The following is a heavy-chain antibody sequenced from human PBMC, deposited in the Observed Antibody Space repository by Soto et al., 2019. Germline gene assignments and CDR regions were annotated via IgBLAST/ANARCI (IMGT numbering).Heavy chain of an antibody. Sequence: SETLSLTCTVSGGSISNFYWSWIRQPPGKGLEWIGYISYGGNTNYNPSLKSRVSISVDTSKNQLSLNLTSVTAADTAVYYCARAPMVLSRSYFDSWGQGTPVTVSS. CDR3: ARAPMVLSRSYFDS. CDR2: ISYGGNT. CDR1: GGSISNFY. V-gene: IGHV4-59*01. D-gene: IGHD2-8*01. J-gene: IGHJ4*02.